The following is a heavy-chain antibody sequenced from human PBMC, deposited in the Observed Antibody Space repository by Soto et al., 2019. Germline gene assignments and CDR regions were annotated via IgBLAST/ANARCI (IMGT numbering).Heavy chain of an antibody. CDR1: GGSISTGGYY. V-gene: IGHV4-30-4*01. Sequence: SETLSLTCTVSGGSISTGGYYWSWIRQPPGKGLEWIGYIYYTGSTYYNPSLKSRLTISVDTSKNQFSLKLSSVTAADTAVYYCARELYDSSAFYFHFDYWGQGALVTVSS. D-gene: IGHD3-22*01. CDR2: IYYTGST. J-gene: IGHJ4*02. CDR3: ARELYDSSAFYFHFDY.